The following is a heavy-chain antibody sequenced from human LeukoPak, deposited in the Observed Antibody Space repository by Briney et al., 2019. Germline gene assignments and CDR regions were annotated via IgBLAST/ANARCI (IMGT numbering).Heavy chain of an antibody. D-gene: IGHD6-13*01. CDR2: IWYDGSNK. CDR1: GFTFSSYG. J-gene: IGHJ4*02. CDR3: AREGVSAGIFDY. Sequence: GGSLRLSCAASGFTFSSYGMHWVRQAPGKGLEWVAVIWYDGSNKYYADSVKGRFTISRDNSKNTLYLQMNSLRAEDTAVYYCAREGVSAGIFDYWGQGTLVTVSS. V-gene: IGHV3-33*01.